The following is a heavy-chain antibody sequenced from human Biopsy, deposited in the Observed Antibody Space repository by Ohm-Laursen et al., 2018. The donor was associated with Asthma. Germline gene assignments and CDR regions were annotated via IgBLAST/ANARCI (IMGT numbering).Heavy chain of an antibody. V-gene: IGHV1-69*13. CDR2: INSVFGTT. CDR1: GGTFNTYA. D-gene: IGHD2-2*01. CDR3: ARKAGSCISRTCYSLDF. J-gene: IGHJ4*02. Sequence: SVKVSCKSLGGTFNTYAIGWVRQAPGQGLEWMGGINSVFGTTTYPQKFQDRVTITADDSASTVYMELSSLRSDDTAVYYCARKAGSCISRTCYSLDFWGQGTLVTVSS.